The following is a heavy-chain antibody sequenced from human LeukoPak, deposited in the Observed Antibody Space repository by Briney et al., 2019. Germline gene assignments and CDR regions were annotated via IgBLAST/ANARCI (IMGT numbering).Heavy chain of an antibody. CDR2: IYYSGST. CDR1: GGSISSYY. CDR3: ARSGDYYGSGSYYRFDP. V-gene: IGHV4-59*01. D-gene: IGHD3-10*01. J-gene: IGHJ5*02. Sequence: SETLSLTCTVSGGSISSYYWSWIRRPPGKGLEWIGYIYYSGSTNYNPSLKSRVTISVDTSKNQFSLKLSSVTAADTAVYYCARSGDYYGSGSYYRFDPWGQGTLVTVSS.